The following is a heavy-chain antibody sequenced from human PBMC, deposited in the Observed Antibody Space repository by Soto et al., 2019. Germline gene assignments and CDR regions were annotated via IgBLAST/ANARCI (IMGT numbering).Heavy chain of an antibody. V-gene: IGHV4-30-4*01. J-gene: IGHJ6*02. CDR3: ASSSLYGIED. CDR1: GGSISSGYYY. CDR2: IYYSRNK. Sequence: SETLSLTCSVSGGSISSGYYYWSWRRRGLGKEVEGNGKIYYSRNKYYNLSLKGRLIISIDTPKTQFNLKVGSVTAAETAVYYCASSSLYGIEDWGQGTTVTVSS.